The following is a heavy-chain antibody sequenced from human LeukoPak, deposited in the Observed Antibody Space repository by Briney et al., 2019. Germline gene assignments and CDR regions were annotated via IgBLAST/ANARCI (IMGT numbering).Heavy chain of an antibody. Sequence: SETLSLTCTVSGGSISSYYWSWIRQPAGKGLEWIGRIYTSGSTNYNPSLKSRVTMSVDTSKNQFSLKLSSVTAADTAVYYCARDSIAALRGYYYYMDVWGKGTTVTVSS. CDR1: GGSISSYY. CDR3: ARDSIAALRGYYYYMDV. D-gene: IGHD6-6*01. CDR2: IYTSGST. V-gene: IGHV4-4*07. J-gene: IGHJ6*03.